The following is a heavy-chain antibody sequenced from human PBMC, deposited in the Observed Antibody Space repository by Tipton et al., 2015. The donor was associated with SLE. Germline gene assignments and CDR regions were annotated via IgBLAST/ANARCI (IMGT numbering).Heavy chain of an antibody. Sequence: SLRLSCAASVFTVSSNYMNWVRQAPGKGLEWVSVIYSGGSTYYADSVKGRFTISRHNSKNTLYLQMNSLRAEDTAVYYCARDPYWNNDHDAFDIWCKGTMVTVAS. CDR1: VFTVSSNY. D-gene: IGHD1/OR15-1a*01. CDR2: IYSGGST. V-gene: IGHV3-53*04. CDR3: ARDPYWNNDHDAFDI. J-gene: IGHJ3*02.